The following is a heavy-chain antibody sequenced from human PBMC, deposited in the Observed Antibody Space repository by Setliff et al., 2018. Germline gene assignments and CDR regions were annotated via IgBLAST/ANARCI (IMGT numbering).Heavy chain of an antibody. CDR3: ARHGGGTPYYYESRGFDS. CDR1: GGSITSGGYY. Sequence: TLSLTCTVSGGSITSGGYYWNWIRHLPGKGLKWIGYIDSSGRTYYNPSLKSRIIISADASKNQFSLRLTSVTAADTALYYCARHGGGTPYYYESRGFDSWGQGTQVTVS. CDR2: IDSSGRT. V-gene: IGHV4-31*03. D-gene: IGHD3-22*01. J-gene: IGHJ4*02.